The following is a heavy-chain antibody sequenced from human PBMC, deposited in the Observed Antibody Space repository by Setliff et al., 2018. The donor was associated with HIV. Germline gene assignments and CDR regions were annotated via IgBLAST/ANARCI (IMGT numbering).Heavy chain of an antibody. V-gene: IGHV1-69*05. CDR2: IIPIFGTA. CDR3: ARRYYDILTGYYNGYWYFDL. J-gene: IGHJ2*01. CDR1: GGTFSSYA. Sequence: ASVKVSCKASGGTFSSYAISWVRQAPGQGLEWMGGIIPIFGTANYAQKFQGRVTITTDESTSTAYMELSSLRSGDTAVYYCARRYYDILTGYYNGYWYFDLWGRGTLVTVSS. D-gene: IGHD3-9*01.